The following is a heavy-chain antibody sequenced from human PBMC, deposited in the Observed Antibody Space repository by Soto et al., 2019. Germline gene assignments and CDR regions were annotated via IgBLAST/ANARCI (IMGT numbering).Heavy chain of an antibody. CDR2: INHLETT. CDR1: GASITFGGYS. J-gene: IGHJ4*02. D-gene: IGHD1-26*01. CDR3: ARGGGSDSFDY. Sequence: SETLSLTCTVSGASITFGGYSWSWIRQTPGKGLEWIGYINHLETTFYNPSFESRLTLSIYRAKKQFSLKLHSMSAAYRAGYFFARGGGSDSFDYWGQGILVTVSS. V-gene: IGHV4-30-2*01.